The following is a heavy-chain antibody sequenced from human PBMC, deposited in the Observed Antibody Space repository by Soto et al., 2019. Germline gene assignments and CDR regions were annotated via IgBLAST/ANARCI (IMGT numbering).Heavy chain of an antibody. CDR2: IYYGGST. CDR1: CGSFSGYY. Sequence: SETLSLTCAVYCGSFSGYYWSWIRQPPGKGLEWIGYIYYGGSTYYNPSLQSRVTMSVDRSRNQFSLKLNSVTAADTAVYYCARVRREYDNSGPVDYWGQGTLVTVSS. V-gene: IGHV4-34*11. J-gene: IGHJ4*02. CDR3: ARVRREYDNSGPVDY. D-gene: IGHD3-22*01.